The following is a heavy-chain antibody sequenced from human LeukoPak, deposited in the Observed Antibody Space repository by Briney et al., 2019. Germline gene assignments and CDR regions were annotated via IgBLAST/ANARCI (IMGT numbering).Heavy chain of an antibody. Sequence: GGSLRLSCAAHGFTFSSYWISWVRQAPGKGLEWVANIQQDGSEKNYVDSVKGRFTISRDNAKNSLYLQMNSLRGEDTAVYYCAKRGIYQNWFDPWGQGTLVTVSS. CDR1: GFTFSSYW. CDR3: AKRGIYQNWFDP. V-gene: IGHV3-7*01. D-gene: IGHD2-2*01. J-gene: IGHJ5*02. CDR2: IQQDGSEK.